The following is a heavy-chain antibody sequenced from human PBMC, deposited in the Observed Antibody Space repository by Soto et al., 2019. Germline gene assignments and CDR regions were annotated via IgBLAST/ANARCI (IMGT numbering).Heavy chain of an antibody. CDR2: VHPGDSDT. Sequence: GESLKISCKGSGYSFTTYWIGWVRQMPGKGLEWMGIVHPGDSDTRYSPSFQGQVTISADKSISTAYLRWSSLKASDTAMYYCARQWPESMVRGFIDHHYYYGMDVWGQGTTVTVSS. CDR3: ARQWPESMVRGFIDHHYYYGMDV. J-gene: IGHJ6*02. CDR1: GYSFTTYW. V-gene: IGHV5-51*01. D-gene: IGHD3-10*01.